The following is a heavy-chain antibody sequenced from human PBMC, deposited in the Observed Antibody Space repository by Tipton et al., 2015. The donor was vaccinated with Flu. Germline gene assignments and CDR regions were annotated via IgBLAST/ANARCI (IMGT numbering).Heavy chain of an antibody. CDR2: LDHSGST. CDR3: ARDRTSKYYNHGVDV. Sequence: TLSLTCAVNGGSFSGYNWSWFRQSPGKGLEWIGELDHSGSTYYQSSLKSRVTMSIDTSKNEFSLNLRSVTAADTAVYYCARDRTSKYYNHGVDVWGQGTTVTVSS. D-gene: IGHD2-8*01. J-gene: IGHJ6*02. V-gene: IGHV4-34*01. CDR1: GGSFSGYN.